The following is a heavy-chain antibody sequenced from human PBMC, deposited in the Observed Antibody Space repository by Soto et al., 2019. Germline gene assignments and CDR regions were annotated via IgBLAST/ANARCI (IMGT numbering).Heavy chain of an antibody. CDR3: ARDARLSIAAAVIPNWFDP. CDR1: GYTFINYG. CDR2: TTAYNGNT. J-gene: IGHJ5*02. Sequence: ASVKVSCKASGYTFINYGISWVRQAPGQGIEWMGWTTAYNGNTNYAQKFQNRVTMTTDTSTSTVYMELSSLRSEDTAVYYCARDARLSIAAAVIPNWFDPWGQGTLVTVSS. D-gene: IGHD6-13*01. V-gene: IGHV1-18*01.